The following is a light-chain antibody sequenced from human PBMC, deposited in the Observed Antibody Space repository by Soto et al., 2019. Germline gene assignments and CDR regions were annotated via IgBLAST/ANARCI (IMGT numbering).Light chain of an antibody. CDR3: QQRNSLPYT. J-gene: IGKJ2*01. V-gene: IGKV3-11*01. Sequence: ETVLTQSPATLSLSPGERATLSCRASQSVSIYLAWYQQKPGQAPRLLIHDASNRATGIPARFSGSGSGTDFTLTISSLEPEDFAVYYCQQRNSLPYTFGQGTKLDIK. CDR2: DAS. CDR1: QSVSIY.